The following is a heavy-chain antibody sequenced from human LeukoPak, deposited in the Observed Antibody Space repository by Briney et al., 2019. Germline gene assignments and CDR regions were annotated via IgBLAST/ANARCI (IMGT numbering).Heavy chain of an antibody. D-gene: IGHD6-19*01. CDR3: ARCLHSSGWYPYFDY. CDR1: GYGFTSYW. V-gene: IGHV5-51*01. J-gene: IGHJ4*02. Sequence: GESLKISCKGSGYGFTSYWIGWVRQMPGKGLEWMGIIYPGDSDTRYSPSFQGQVTISADKSISTAYLQWSSLKASDTAMYYCARCLHSSGWYPYFDYWGQGTLVTVSS. CDR2: IYPGDSDT.